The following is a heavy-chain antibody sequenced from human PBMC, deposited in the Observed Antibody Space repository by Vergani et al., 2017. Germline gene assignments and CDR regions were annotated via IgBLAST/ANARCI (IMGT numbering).Heavy chain of an antibody. CDR3: AREEYSSSPFDY. D-gene: IGHD6-6*01. J-gene: IGHJ4*02. Sequence: QVQLQESGPGLVKPSQTLSLTCTVSGGSISSGSYYWSWIRQPAGKGLEWIGRIYTSGSTNYNPSLKSRVTMSVATSKNQFSLQLSAVTAADTAVYYCAREEYSSSPFDYWGQGTLVTVSS. V-gene: IGHV4-61*02. CDR1: GGSISSGSYY. CDR2: IYTSGST.